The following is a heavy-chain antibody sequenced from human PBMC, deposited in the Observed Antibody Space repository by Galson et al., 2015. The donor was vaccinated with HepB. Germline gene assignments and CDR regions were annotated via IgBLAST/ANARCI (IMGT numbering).Heavy chain of an antibody. Sequence: SVKVSCKASGYTFTGYFIHWMRQAPGQGLEWMGRINPNSGGTDYGQSFQGRVTMTRDTSISTAYMEVSSLRSDDTGVYYCARGYDKNWFDPWGQGTPVTVSS. CDR1: GYTFTGYF. CDR2: INPNSGGT. J-gene: IGHJ5*02. D-gene: IGHD1-1*01. CDR3: ARGYDKNWFDP. V-gene: IGHV1-2*05.